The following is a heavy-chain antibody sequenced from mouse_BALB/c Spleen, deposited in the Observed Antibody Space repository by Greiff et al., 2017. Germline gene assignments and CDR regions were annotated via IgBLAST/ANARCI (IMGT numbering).Heavy chain of an antibody. CDR1: GFTFSSFG. CDR3: ARGDYYGSSSYWYFDV. J-gene: IGHJ1*01. V-gene: IGHV5-17*02. CDR2: ISSGSSTI. D-gene: IGHD1-1*01. Sequence: EVQLVESGGGLVQPGGSRKLSCAASGFTFSSFGMHWVRQAPEKGLEWVAYISSGSSTIYYADTVKGRFTISRDNPKNTLFLQMTSLRSEDTAMYYCARGDYYGSSSYWYFDVWGAGTTVTVSS.